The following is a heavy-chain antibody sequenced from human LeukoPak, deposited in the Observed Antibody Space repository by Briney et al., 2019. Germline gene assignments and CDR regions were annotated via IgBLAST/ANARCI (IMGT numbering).Heavy chain of an antibody. CDR1: GFIFSSYW. J-gene: IGHJ3*02. Sequence: GGSLRLSCAASGFIFSSYWMHWVRQAPGKGLVWVSRINTDGSSTSYADSVKGRFTISRDNAKNTLYLQMNSLRAEDTAVYYCARVRITMVRGATAAAFDIWGQGTMVTVSS. D-gene: IGHD3-10*01. CDR2: INTDGSST. CDR3: ARVRITMVRGATAAAFDI. V-gene: IGHV3-74*01.